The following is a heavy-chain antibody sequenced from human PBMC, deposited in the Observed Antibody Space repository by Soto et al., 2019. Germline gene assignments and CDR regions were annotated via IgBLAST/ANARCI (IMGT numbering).Heavy chain of an antibody. D-gene: IGHD1-26*01. CDR3: ARGVDSGSYYNNRIFDY. CDR2: INPSGGST. CDR1: GYTFTSYY. V-gene: IGHV1-46*01. Sequence: ASVKVSCKASGYTFTSYYMHWVRQAPGQGLGWMGIINPSGGSTSYAQKFQGRVTMTRDTSTSTVYMELSSLRSEDTAVYYCARGVDSGSYYNNRIFDYWGQGTLVTSPQ. J-gene: IGHJ4*02.